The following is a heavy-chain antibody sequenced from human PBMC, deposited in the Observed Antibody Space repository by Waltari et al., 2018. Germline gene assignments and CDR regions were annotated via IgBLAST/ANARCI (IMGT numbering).Heavy chain of an antibody. Sequence: QVLLVQSGTEVKKPGASMKISCKASGYTFTTYPIHWLRPAPGQGPEWMGWINADNDNTRYSQKFQGRVTITKDTVASTVYLELTNLRSEDTAVYYCARGRPPFRFIPGWFDPWGQGTLVTVSS. CDR3: ARGRPPFRFIPGWFDP. J-gene: IGHJ5*02. CDR2: INADNDNT. V-gene: IGHV1-3*01. CDR1: GYTFTTYP. D-gene: IGHD2-21*01.